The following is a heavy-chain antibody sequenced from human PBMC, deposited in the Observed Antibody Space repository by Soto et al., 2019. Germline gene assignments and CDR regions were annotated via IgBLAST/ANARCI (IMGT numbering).Heavy chain of an antibody. CDR2: IYSGGGT. Sequence: EVRLVQSGGGLVQPGGSLRLSCAASLFIVSDNYMSWVRQAPGKGLEWVALIYSGGGTDYAASVKGRFNISEDNNKNTQYLLMSRREAEDTVIYCGATRVTTAPYWGQGTVVTVSS. J-gene: IGHJ4*02. D-gene: IGHD4-17*01. CDR1: LFIVSDNY. V-gene: IGHV3-66*01. CDR3: ATRVTTAPY.